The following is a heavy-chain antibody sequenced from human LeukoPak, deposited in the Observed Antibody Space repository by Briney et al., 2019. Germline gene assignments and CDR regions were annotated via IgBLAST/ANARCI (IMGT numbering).Heavy chain of an antibody. CDR2: INWNGGST. J-gene: IGHJ3*02. CDR1: GFTFDDYG. Sequence: GGSLRLSCAASGFTFDDYGMSWVRQAPGKGLEWVSGINWNGGSTGYADSVKGRFTISRDNAKNSLYLQMNSLRAEDTALYYCARRALLGFGELPRAFDIWGQGTMVTVSS. D-gene: IGHD3-10*01. V-gene: IGHV3-20*04. CDR3: ARRALLGFGELPRAFDI.